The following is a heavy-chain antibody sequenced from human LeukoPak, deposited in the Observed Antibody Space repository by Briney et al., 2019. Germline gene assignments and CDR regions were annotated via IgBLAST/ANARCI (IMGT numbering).Heavy chain of an antibody. J-gene: IGHJ4*02. CDR2: ITGSGDGT. CDR3: VKGFVHPTYYFDY. Sequence: PGGSLRLSCAASGFTFRNYAMMWVRQAPGKRLEWVSTITGSGDGTYYADSVRGRFTISRDNSENTLYLQLNSLRADDTAVYFCVKGFVHPTYYFDYWGQGTLVTVSS. D-gene: IGHD3-10*01. CDR1: GFTFRNYA. V-gene: IGHV3-23*01.